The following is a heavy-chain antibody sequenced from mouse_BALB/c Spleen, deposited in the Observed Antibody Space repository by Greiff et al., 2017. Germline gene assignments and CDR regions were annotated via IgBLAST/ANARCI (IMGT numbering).Heavy chain of an antibody. CDR1: GFTFSSFG. CDR2: ISSGSSTI. D-gene: IGHD1-1*02. Sequence: EVKLVESGGGLVQPGGSRKLSCAASGFTFSSFGMHWVRQAPEKGLEWVAYISSGSSTIYYADTVKGRFTISRDNPKNTLFLQMISLRYEDTARYYCAGNKKHGLDYWGQGTLVTVSA. CDR3: AGNKKHGLDY. V-gene: IGHV5-17*02. J-gene: IGHJ3*01.